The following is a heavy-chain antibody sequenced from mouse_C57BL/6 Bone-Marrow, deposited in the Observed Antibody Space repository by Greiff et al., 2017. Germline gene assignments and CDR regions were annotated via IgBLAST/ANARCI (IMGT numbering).Heavy chain of an antibody. V-gene: IGHV5-17*01. CDR2: ISSGSSTI. CDR3: ARQWLLLLWFAY. CDR1: GFTFSDYG. J-gene: IGHJ3*01. D-gene: IGHD2-3*01. Sequence: VQLKQSGGGLVKPGGSLKLSCAASGFTFSDYGMHWVRQAPEKGLEWVAYISSGSSTIYYADTVKGRFTISRDNAKNTLFLQMTSLRSEDTAMYYCARQWLLLLWFAYWGQGTLVTVSA.